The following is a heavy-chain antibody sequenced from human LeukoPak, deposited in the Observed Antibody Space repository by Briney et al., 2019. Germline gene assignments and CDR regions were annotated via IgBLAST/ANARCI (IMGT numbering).Heavy chain of an antibody. Sequence: GASVKVSCKASGYTFTSYAMHWVRQAPGQGLEWMGRIIPIFGIANYAQKFQGRVTITADKSTSTAYMELSSLRSEDTAVYYCARYDGDYYGMDVWGQGTTVTVSS. D-gene: IGHD4-17*01. CDR3: ARYDGDYYGMDV. CDR2: IIPIFGIA. V-gene: IGHV1-69*04. CDR1: GYTFTSYA. J-gene: IGHJ6*02.